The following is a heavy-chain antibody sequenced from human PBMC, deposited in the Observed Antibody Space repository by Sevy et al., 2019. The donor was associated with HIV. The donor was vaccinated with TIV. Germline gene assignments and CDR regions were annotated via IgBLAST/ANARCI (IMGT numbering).Heavy chain of an antibody. V-gene: IGHV1-69*13. CDR2: IIPIFGTA. D-gene: IGHD2-2*01. J-gene: IGHJ5*02. CDR1: GGTFSSYA. CDR3: ARGGYCSSTSCLHNWFDP. Sequence: ASVTVSCKASGGTFSSYAISWVRQAPGQWLEWMGGIIPIFGTANYAQKFQGRVTITANESTSTAYMELSSLRSEDTAVYYCARGGYCSSTSCLHNWFDPWGQGTLVTVSS.